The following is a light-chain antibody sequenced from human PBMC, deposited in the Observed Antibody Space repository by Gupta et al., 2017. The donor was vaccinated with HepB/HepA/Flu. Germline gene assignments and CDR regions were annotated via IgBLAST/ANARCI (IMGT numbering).Light chain of an antibody. CDR1: RSNIGDNT. J-gene: IGLJ3*02. Sequence: QSVLTQPPSVSEAPRQRVTISCSGSRSNIGDNTVNWYQQLPGKAPKLLIDYDDLLPSGVSDRFLCYTAGTSASPAIRGLQSEDEADDYCAASAASLNVRVFGGGTKLTVL. CDR3: AASAASLNVRV. V-gene: IGLV1-36*01. CDR2: YDD.